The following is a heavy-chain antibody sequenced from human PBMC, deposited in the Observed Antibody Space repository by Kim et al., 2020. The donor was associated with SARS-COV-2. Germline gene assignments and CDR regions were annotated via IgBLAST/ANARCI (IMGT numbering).Heavy chain of an antibody. CDR2: ISGSDGST. V-gene: IGHV3-23*01. J-gene: IGHJ4*01. CDR3: AKKFHYGSGSYLYYFDY. CDR1: GFTFSNYA. Sequence: GGSLRLSCAASGFTFSNYAMSWVRQAPGKGLEWVSTISGSDGSTYYADSVRGRFTISRDNSKNTLYLQMNSLRAEDTVVYYCAKKFHYGSGSYLYYFDY. D-gene: IGHD3-10*01.